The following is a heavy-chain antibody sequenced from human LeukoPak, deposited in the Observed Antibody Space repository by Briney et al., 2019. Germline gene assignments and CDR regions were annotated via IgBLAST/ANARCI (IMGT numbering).Heavy chain of an antibody. CDR1: GFTFSSYG. D-gene: IGHD4-17*01. Sequence: PGGSLRLSCAASGFTFSSYGMHWVRQAPGKGLEWVAVIWYDGSNKYYADSVKGRFTISRDNSKNTLYLQMNSLRAEDTAVYYCARISVGGDYGWGHYFDYWGQGTLVTVPS. CDR3: ARISVGGDYGWGHYFDY. V-gene: IGHV3-33*01. CDR2: IWYDGSNK. J-gene: IGHJ4*02.